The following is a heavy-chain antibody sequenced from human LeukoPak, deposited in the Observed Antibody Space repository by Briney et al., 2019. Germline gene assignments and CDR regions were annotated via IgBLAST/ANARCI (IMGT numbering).Heavy chain of an antibody. Sequence: PGKSLRLSCAASGFTFSSYAMSWVRQAPGKGLEWVSAISGSGGSTYYADSVKGRFTISRDNSKNTLYLQMNSLRAEDTAVYYCAKGFDWLPEHDAFDIWGQGTMVTVSS. CDR2: ISGSGGST. V-gene: IGHV3-23*01. J-gene: IGHJ3*02. CDR3: AKGFDWLPEHDAFDI. CDR1: GFTFSSYA. D-gene: IGHD3-9*01.